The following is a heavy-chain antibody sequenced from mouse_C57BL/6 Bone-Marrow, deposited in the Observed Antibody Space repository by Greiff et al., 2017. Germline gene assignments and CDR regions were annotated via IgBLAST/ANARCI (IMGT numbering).Heavy chain of an antibody. CDR2: ISDGGSYT. CDR1: GFTFSSYA. J-gene: IGHJ2*01. CDR3: SGYYFDY. Sequence: EVKLVESGGGLVKPGGSLKLSCAASGFTFSSYAMSWVRQTPEKRLEWVATISDGGSYTYYPDNVKGRFTISRDNAKNNLYLQMSHLKSEETAMYYCSGYYFDYWGQGTTLTVSS. V-gene: IGHV5-4*03.